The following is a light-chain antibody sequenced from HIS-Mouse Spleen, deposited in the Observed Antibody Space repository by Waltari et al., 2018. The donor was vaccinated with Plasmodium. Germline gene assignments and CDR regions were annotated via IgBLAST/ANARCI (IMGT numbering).Light chain of an antibody. CDR3: LQDYNYPYT. CDR1: QGISND. V-gene: IGKV1-6*01. Sequence: AIRMTQSPSSLSASIGDRVPISCRESQGISNDLGWYQQKPGKAPKLLIYAASSLQSGVPSRFSGSGSGTDFTLTISSLQPEDFATYYCLQDYNYPYTFGQGTKLEIK. CDR2: AAS. J-gene: IGKJ2*01.